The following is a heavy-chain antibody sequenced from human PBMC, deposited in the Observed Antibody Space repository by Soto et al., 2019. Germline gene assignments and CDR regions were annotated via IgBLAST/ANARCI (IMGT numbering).Heavy chain of an antibody. J-gene: IGHJ5*02. CDR3: ARGSGWYVWFDP. D-gene: IGHD6-19*01. Sequence: QVQLVQSGAEEKKPGASVKVSCKASGYTFTSYAMHWVRQAPGQRLEWMGWINAGNGNTKYSQKFQGRVTITRDTAASTADMELSSLRSEDTAVYYCARGSGWYVWFDPWGQGTLVTVSS. V-gene: IGHV1-3*05. CDR2: INAGNGNT. CDR1: GYTFTSYA.